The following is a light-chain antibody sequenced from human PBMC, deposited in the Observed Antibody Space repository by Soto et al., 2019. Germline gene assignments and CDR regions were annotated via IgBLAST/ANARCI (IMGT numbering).Light chain of an antibody. V-gene: IGKV3-11*01. CDR1: QSVGSS. Sequence: EIVLTQSPATLSLFPGERATLSCRASQSVGSSLAWYQHKPGQAPRLLLYDASNRATGIPARFSGSGSGTDFTLTISSLEPEDFAVYYCQQRSSWITFGQGTRLEI. J-gene: IGKJ5*01. CDR3: QQRSSWIT. CDR2: DAS.